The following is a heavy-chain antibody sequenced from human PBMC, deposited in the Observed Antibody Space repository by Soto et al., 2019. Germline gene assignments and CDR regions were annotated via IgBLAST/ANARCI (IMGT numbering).Heavy chain of an antibody. V-gene: IGHV1-69*13. CDR1: GGTFSSYA. CDR3: AREAYYYDSSGYPVNSNYSFDY. CDR2: IIPIFGTA. D-gene: IGHD3-22*01. Sequence: ASVKVSCKASGGTFSSYAISWVRQAPGQGLEWMGGIIPIFGTANYAQKFRGRVTITADESTSTAYMELSSLRSEDTAVYYCAREAYYYDSSGYPVNSNYSFDYWGQGTLVTVSS. J-gene: IGHJ4*02.